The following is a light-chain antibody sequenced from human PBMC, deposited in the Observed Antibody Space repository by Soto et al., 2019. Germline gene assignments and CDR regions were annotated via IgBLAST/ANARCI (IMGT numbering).Light chain of an antibody. CDR3: QQYSSYWT. Sequence: DIQMTQSPSTLYASVGDRVIITCRASQSISSWLAWYQQKPGKAPKLLIYDASSLESGVPSRFSGSGSGTEFTLTISSLQPDDFATYYCQQYSSYWTFGQGTKVDI. V-gene: IGKV1-5*01. CDR1: QSISSW. J-gene: IGKJ1*01. CDR2: DAS.